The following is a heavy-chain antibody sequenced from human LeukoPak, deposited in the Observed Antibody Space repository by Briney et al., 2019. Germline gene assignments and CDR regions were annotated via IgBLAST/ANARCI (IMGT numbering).Heavy chain of an antibody. CDR2: ISYDGRNK. CDR3: AKDRGYSHGFEY. V-gene: IGHV3-30*18. D-gene: IGHD5-12*01. Sequence: PGRSLRLSCAASGFTFSSYGMHWVRQAPGKGLEWVAAISYDGRNKECVDSVKGRFTISRDNSKNTLYLQMNSLRAEDTAVYYCAKDRGYSHGFEYWGQGTLVTVSS. CDR1: GFTFSSYG. J-gene: IGHJ4*02.